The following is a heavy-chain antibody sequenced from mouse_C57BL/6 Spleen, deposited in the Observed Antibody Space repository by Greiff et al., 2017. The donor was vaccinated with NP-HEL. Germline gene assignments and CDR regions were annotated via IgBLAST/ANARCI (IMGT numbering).Heavy chain of an antibody. CDR2: ISSGGSYT. V-gene: IGHV5-6*01. D-gene: IGHD3-2*02. CDR1: GFTFSSYG. J-gene: IGHJ2*01. CDR3: ARQTAQATFFDY. Sequence: EVKLVESGGDLVKPGGSLKLSCAASGFTFSSYGMSWVRQTPDKRLEWVATISSGGSYTYYPDRVKGRFTISRDNAKNTLYLQMSSLRSEDTAMYYCARQTAQATFFDYWGQGTTLTVSS.